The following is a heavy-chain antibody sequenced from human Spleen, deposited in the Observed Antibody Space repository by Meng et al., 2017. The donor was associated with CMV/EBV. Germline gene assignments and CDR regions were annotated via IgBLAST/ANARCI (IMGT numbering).Heavy chain of an antibody. CDR3: AKYSAVGERLYYFDY. V-gene: IGHV3-15*01. D-gene: IGHD2-21*01. CDR2: IQTKTDGETT. CDR1: GFTFNNAW. J-gene: IGHJ4*02. Sequence: GGSLRLSCAASGFTFNNAWMTWVRQAPGKGLEWVGLIQTKTDGETTDYAAPVKGRFSISRDDSKNTLYLQMNSLRAEDTAVYYCAKYSAVGERLYYFDYWGQGTLVTVSS.